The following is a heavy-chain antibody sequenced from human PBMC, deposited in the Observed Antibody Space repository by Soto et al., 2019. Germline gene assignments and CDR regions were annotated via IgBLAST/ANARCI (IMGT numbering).Heavy chain of an antibody. D-gene: IGHD5-12*01. CDR1: GYTFTSYD. J-gene: IGHJ6*03. CDR3: ARAPRHVVATIDYYYYYMDV. CDR2: MNPNSGNT. Sequence: QVQLVQSGAEVKKPGASVKVSCKASGYTFTSYDINWVRQATGQGLEWMGWMNPNSGNTGYAQKFQGRVTMTRNTSIRTAYMELSSLRSEETAVYYCARAPRHVVATIDYYYYYMDVWGKGTTVTVSS. V-gene: IGHV1-8*01.